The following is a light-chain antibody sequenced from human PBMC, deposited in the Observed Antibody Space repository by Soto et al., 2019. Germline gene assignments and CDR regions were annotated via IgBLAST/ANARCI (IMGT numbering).Light chain of an antibody. CDR2: GAS. CDR3: QHYGTSAL. V-gene: IGKV3-20*01. J-gene: IGKJ3*01. Sequence: EIVLPQSPGTLSLSPGERATLSCRASQSVSSRYLAWYQQKPGQAPRLLIYGASSRATGIPDRFSVSASGTDFTLTISILEPEDFAVYYCQHYGTSALFGPGTKVDIK. CDR1: QSVSSRY.